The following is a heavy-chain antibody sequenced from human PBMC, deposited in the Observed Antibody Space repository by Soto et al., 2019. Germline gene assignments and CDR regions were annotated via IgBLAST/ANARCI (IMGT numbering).Heavy chain of an antibody. D-gene: IGHD3-16*01. CDR1: GFTFSSYG. J-gene: IGHJ4*02. Sequence: QVQLVESGGGVVQPGRSLRLSCAASGFTFSSYGMHWGRQAPGKVLEWVAVISYDGSNTYYADSVKGRLTISRDNSKNTLYLQMNSLRAEDTAVYYCAKDLIRITTLGFVDYWGQGTLVTVSS. CDR3: AKDLIRITTLGFVDY. CDR2: ISYDGSNT. V-gene: IGHV3-30*18.